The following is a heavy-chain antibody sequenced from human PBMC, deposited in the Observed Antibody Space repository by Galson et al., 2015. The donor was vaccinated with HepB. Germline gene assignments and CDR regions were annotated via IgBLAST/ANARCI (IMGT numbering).Heavy chain of an antibody. CDR2: INSDGSST. CDR3: ARVLRGRYCSSTSCRYGMDV. D-gene: IGHD2-2*01. CDR1: GFTFSSYW. V-gene: IGHV3-74*01. J-gene: IGHJ6*02. Sequence: SLRLSCAASGFTFSSYWMHWVRQAPGKGLVWVSRINSDGSSTSYADSVKGRFTISRDNAKNTLYLQMNSLRAEDTAVYYCARVLRGRYCSSTSCRYGMDVWGQGTTVTVSS.